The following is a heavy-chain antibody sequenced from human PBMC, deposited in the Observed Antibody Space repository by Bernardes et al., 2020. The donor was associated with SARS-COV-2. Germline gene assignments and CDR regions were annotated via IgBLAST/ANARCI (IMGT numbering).Heavy chain of an antibody. V-gene: IGHV3-30*18. CDR1: GFTFSTYG. CDR2: ISYDGSNK. CDR3: AKDTAYYSGSGSHYKGYGMDV. J-gene: IGHJ6*02. Sequence: SLRLSCAASGFTFSTYGMDWVRQAPGTGLEWVAVISYDGSNKYYADSVKGRFTISRDNSKNTLFLQMNSLRAEDTAVYYCAKDTAYYSGSGSHYKGYGMDVWGQGTTVTVSS. D-gene: IGHD3-10*01.